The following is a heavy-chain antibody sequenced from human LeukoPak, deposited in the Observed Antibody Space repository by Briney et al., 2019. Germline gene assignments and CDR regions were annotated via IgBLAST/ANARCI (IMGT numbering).Heavy chain of an antibody. J-gene: IGHJ6*03. Sequence: SETLSLTCTVSGGSISSYYGSWIRQPPGKGLEWIGYIYTSGSTNYNPSLKSRVTISVDTSKNQFSLKLSSVTAADTAVYYCARGMAPGYYYYYMDVWGKGTTVTVSS. D-gene: IGHD2-8*01. CDR2: IYTSGST. V-gene: IGHV4-4*09. CDR3: ARGMAPGYYYYYMDV. CDR1: GGSISSYY.